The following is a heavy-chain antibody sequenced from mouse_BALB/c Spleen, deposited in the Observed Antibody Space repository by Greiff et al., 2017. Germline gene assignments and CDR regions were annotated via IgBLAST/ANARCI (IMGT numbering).Heavy chain of an antibody. V-gene: IGHV1-4*01. Sequence: QVQLQQSGAELARPGASVKMSCKASGYTFTSYTMHWVKQRPGQGLEWIGYINPSSGYTNYNQKFKDKATLTADKSSSTAYMQLSSLTSEDSAVYYCANRYDKGYYFDYWGQGTTLTVSA. CDR2: INPSSGYT. J-gene: IGHJ2*01. D-gene: IGHD2-14*01. CDR3: ANRYDKGYYFDY. CDR1: GYTFTSYT.